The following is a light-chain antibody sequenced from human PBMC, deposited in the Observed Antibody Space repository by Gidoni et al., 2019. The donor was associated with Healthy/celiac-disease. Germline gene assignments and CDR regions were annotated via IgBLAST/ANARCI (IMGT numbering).Light chain of an antibody. J-gene: IGKJ2*01. CDR1: QSISSY. Sequence: DIQMTQSPSSLSASVADRVTITCRASQSISSYLNWYQQKPGKAPKLLIYAASSLQSGVPSRFSGSGSGTDFTLTISSLQPEDFATYYCQQSYSTPPDTFGQGTKLEIK. CDR2: AAS. CDR3: QQSYSTPPDT. V-gene: IGKV1-39*01.